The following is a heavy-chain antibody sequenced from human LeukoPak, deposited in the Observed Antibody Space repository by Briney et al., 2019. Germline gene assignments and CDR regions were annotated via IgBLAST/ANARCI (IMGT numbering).Heavy chain of an antibody. D-gene: IGHD3-22*01. Sequence: PGGSLRLSCAASGFTFSNAWMSWVCQAPGKGLEWVSYISSSGSTIYYADSVKGRFTISRDNAKNSLYLQMNSLRAEDTAVYYCARKDSSGYDAFDIWGQGTMVTVSS. V-gene: IGHV3-11*01. J-gene: IGHJ3*02. CDR2: ISSSGSTI. CDR1: GFTFSNAW. CDR3: ARKDSSGYDAFDI.